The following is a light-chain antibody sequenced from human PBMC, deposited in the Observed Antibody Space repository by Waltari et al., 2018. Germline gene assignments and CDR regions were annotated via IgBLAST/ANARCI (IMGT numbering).Light chain of an antibody. V-gene: IGLV1-40*01. CDR3: QSYDRDLNAVL. CDR1: SSHIGAGYD. J-gene: IGLJ3*02. Sequence: QPVLTQPPSVSGAPGPSVTIPCTGSSSHIGAGYDVHWYQQIPASSPKVLIYSDDNRTSGVPGRSTGSKSATSASLSVTGLHSEDEADYFCQSYDRDLNAVLFGGGTKLTVL. CDR2: SDD.